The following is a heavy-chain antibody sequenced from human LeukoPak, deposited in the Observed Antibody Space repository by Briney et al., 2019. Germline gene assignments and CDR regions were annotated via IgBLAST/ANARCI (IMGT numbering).Heavy chain of an antibody. D-gene: IGHD3-22*01. CDR3: AREYYDSSGYYTYYFDY. CDR1: GFTFSSYA. J-gene: IGHJ4*02. CDR2: ISGSGGST. V-gene: IGHV3-23*01. Sequence: GGSLRLSCAASGFTFSSYAMGWVRQAPGKGLEWVSAISGSGGSTYYADSVKGRFTISRDNSKNTLYLQMNSLRAEDTAVYYCAREYYDSSGYYTYYFDYWGQGTLVTVSS.